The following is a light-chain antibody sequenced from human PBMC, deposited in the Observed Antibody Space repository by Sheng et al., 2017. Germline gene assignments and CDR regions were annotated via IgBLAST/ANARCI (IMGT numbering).Light chain of an antibody. CDR1: QSVSSNY. CDR2: GAS. V-gene: IGKV3D-20*02. Sequence: EIVLTQSPGTLSLSPGERATLSCRASQSVSSNYLAWYQQKPGQAPRLLIYGASSRATGIPDRFSGSGSGTDFTLTISSLEPDDFAVYYCQQRHNSLTFGGGTKVEI. J-gene: IGKJ4*01. CDR3: QQRHNSLT.